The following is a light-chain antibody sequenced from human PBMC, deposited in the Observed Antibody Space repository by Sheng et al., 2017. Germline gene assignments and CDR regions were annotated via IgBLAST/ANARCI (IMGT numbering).Light chain of an antibody. J-gene: IGKJ4*01. V-gene: IGKV1-33*01. CDR1: QEIKEY. CDR2: DAS. CDR3: QQYDSLSS. Sequence: DIQMTQSPSSLSASVGDRVTITCQASQEIKEYLNWYQQKPGQAPKLLIYDASNLETGVSSRFGGTGSGTEFAFTISSLQPEDSATYYCQQYDSLSSFGGGTRVEI.